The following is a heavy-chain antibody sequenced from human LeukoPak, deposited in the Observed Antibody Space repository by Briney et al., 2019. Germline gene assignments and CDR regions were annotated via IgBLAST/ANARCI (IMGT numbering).Heavy chain of an antibody. Sequence: GASVKVSCKASGYTFTSYAMNWVRQAPGQGLEWMGWINTNTGNPTYAQGFTGRFVFSLDTSVSTAYLQISSLKAEDTAVYYCARVETYDYVRGSYRYPFDYWGQGTLVTVSS. D-gene: IGHD3-16*02. CDR1: GYTFTSYA. V-gene: IGHV7-4-1*02. CDR2: INTNTGNP. J-gene: IGHJ4*02. CDR3: ARVETYDYVRGSYRYPFDY.